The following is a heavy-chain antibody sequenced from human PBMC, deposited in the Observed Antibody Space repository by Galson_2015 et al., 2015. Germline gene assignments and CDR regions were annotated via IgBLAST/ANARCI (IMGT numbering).Heavy chain of an antibody. V-gene: IGHV3-21*01. CDR3: ARLLFSGYGNWCFDF. J-gene: IGHJ2*01. Sequence: SLRLSCAASGFSFSSYSLVWVRQAPGKGLEWISSINERSSHIYQVDSVRGRFTISRDDAKNSMYLQMNSLRVEDTALYYCARLLFSGYGNWCFDFWSRGTLVTVSS. CDR2: INERSSHI. CDR1: GFSFSSYS. D-gene: IGHD5-12*01.